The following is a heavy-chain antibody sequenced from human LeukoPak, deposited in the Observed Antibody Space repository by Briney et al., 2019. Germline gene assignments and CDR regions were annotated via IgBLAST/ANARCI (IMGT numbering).Heavy chain of an antibody. D-gene: IGHD2-8*02. CDR1: GGSISSSSYY. J-gene: IGHJ4*02. Sequence: PSETLSLTCTVSGGSISSSSYYWGWIRQPPGKGLEWIGSIYYSGSTYYNPSLKSRVTMSVDTSKNQFSLKLSSVTAADTAVYYCARPVQCTGGVCRDYWGQGTLVTVSS. V-gene: IGHV4-39*01. CDR2: IYYSGST. CDR3: ARPVQCTGGVCRDY.